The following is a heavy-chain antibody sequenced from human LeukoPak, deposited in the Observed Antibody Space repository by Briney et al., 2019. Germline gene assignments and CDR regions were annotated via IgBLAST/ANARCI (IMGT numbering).Heavy chain of an antibody. CDR3: GRRGSGWYDYDY. J-gene: IGHJ4*02. D-gene: IGHD6-19*01. CDR1: GGSISSSSYD. Sequence: SQSLSLTCTVAGGSISSSSYDWGWIRQPPGKGREWIGSIYYRGSTYYNPSLKTPDTKSVDTSKNQFSLKLSSVTAADPAVYYCGRRGSGWYDYDYWGQGTLVTVSS. CDR2: IYYRGST. V-gene: IGHV4-39*01.